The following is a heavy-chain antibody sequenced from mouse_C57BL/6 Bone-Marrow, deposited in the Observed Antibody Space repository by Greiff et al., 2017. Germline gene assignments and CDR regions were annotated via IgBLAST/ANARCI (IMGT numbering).Heavy chain of an antibody. Sequence: VQLQQSGGDLVKPGGSLKLSCAASGFPFSSYGLSWVRQTPDKRLEWVATISSGGSYTYYPDSVKGRVTISRDTAKNTLYLQMSSLKSEDTAMYYCARLDYYAMDYWGQGTSVTVSS. CDR2: ISSGGSYT. V-gene: IGHV5-6*01. CDR1: GFPFSSYG. J-gene: IGHJ4*01. CDR3: ARLDYYAMDY.